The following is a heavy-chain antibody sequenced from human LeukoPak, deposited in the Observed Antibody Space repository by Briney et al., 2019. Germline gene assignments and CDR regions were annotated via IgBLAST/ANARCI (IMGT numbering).Heavy chain of an antibody. Sequence: PGGSLRLSCAASGFTFSSYGMHWVRQAPGKGLEWVAVISYDGSNKYYADSVKGRFTISRDNSKNTLYLQMNSLRAEDTAVYYCARDAGFGDSPNWFDPWGQGTLVTVSS. V-gene: IGHV3-30*03. J-gene: IGHJ5*02. CDR3: ARDAGFGDSPNWFDP. D-gene: IGHD3-10*01. CDR2: ISYDGSNK. CDR1: GFTFSSYG.